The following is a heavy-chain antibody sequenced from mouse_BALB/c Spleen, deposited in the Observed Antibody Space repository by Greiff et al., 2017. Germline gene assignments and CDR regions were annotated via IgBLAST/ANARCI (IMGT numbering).Heavy chain of an antibody. CDR1: GFSLTSYG. J-gene: IGHJ3*01. V-gene: IGHV2-9*02. CDR3: ARVLGLEDSAWFAY. CDR2: IWAGGST. Sequence: VKLVESGPGLVAPSQSLSITCTVSGFSLTSYGVHWVRQPPGKGLEWLGVIWAGGSTNYNSALMSRLSISKDNSKSQVFLKMNSLQTDDTAMYYCARVLGLEDSAWFAYWGQGTLVTVSA. D-gene: IGHD3-1*01.